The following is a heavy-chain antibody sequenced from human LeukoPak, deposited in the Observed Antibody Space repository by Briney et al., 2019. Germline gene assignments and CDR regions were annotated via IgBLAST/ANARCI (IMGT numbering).Heavy chain of an antibody. V-gene: IGHV4-59*01. CDR3: ARGMAPYAFDI. D-gene: IGHD2-8*01. J-gene: IGHJ3*02. CDR1: GGSISIYY. CDR2: IYYSGST. Sequence: SETLSLTCTVSGGSISIYYWSWIRQPPGKGLEWIGYIYYSGSTNYNPSLKSRVTISVDTSKNQFSLKLSSVTAADTAVYYCARGMAPYAFDIWGQGTMVTVSS.